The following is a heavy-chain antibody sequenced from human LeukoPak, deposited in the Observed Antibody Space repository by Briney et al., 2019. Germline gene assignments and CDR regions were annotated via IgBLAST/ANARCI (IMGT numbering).Heavy chain of an antibody. D-gene: IGHD3-10*01. CDR2: ISAYNGNT. J-gene: IGHJ6*03. Sequence: ASVKVSCKASGYTFTSYGISWVRQAPGQGLEWMGWISAYNGNTNYAQKLQGRVTMTTDTSTSTAYMELRSLRSDDTAVYYCARDYGSGKKNYYYYYYMDVWGKGTTVTVSS. CDR1: GYTFTSYG. CDR3: ARDYGSGKKNYYYYYYMDV. V-gene: IGHV1-18*01.